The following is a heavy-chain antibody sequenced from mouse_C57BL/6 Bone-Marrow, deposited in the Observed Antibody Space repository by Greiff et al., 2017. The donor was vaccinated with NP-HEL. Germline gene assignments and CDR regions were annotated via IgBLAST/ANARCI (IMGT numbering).Heavy chain of an antibody. CDR1: GYTFTDYN. CDR3: AFYYGSSYLYAMDY. Sequence: VQLQQSGPELVKPGASVKMSCKASGYTFTDYNMHWVKQSHGKSLEWIGYINPNNGGTSYNQKFKGKATLTVNKSSSTAYLELRSLTSEDSAVYDCAFYYGSSYLYAMDYWGQGTSVTVSS. J-gene: IGHJ4*01. CDR2: INPNNGGT. V-gene: IGHV1-22*01. D-gene: IGHD1-1*01.